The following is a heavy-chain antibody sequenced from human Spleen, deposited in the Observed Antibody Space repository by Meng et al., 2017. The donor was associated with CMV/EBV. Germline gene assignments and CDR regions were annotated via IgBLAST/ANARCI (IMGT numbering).Heavy chain of an antibody. Sequence: SVKVSCKASGFTFTSSAVQWVRQARGQRLEWIGWIVVGSGNTNYAQKFQGRVTITADKSTSAAYMELSSLRSEDTAVYYCAGGGLEYYFDYWGQGTLVTVSS. CDR1: GFTFTSSA. CDR3: AGGGLEYYFDY. CDR2: IVVGSGNT. D-gene: IGHD3-3*01. J-gene: IGHJ4*02. V-gene: IGHV1-58*01.